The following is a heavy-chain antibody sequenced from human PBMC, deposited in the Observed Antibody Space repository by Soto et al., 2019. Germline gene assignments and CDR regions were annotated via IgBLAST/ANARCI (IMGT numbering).Heavy chain of an antibody. CDR1: GYTFTSYD. Sequence: ASVKVSCKASGYTFTSYDINWVRQATGQGLEWMGWMNPNSGNTGYAQKFQGRVTMTRNTSISTASMELSSLRSEDTAVYYCARGTYSSLDYYYYSGMDVWGQGTMVTVSS. V-gene: IGHV1-8*01. CDR2: MNPNSGNT. J-gene: IGHJ6*02. D-gene: IGHD6-19*01. CDR3: ARGTYSSLDYYYYSGMDV.